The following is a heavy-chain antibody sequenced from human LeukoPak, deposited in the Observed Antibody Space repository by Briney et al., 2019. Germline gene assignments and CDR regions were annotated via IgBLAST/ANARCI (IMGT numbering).Heavy chain of an antibody. CDR2: IIPILGIA. V-gene: IGHV1-69*04. CDR3: ATTEWVYYYYGMDV. CDR1: GGTFSSYA. J-gene: IGHJ6*02. Sequence: SVKVSYKASGGTFSSYAISWVRQAPGQGLEWMGRIIPILGIANYAQKFQGRVTITADKSTSTAYMELSSLRSEDTAVYYCATTEWVYYYYGMDVWGQGTTVTVSS. D-gene: IGHD1-14*01.